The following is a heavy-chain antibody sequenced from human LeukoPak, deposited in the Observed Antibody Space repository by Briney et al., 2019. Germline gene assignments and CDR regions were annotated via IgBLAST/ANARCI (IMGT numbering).Heavy chain of an antibody. Sequence: GGSLRLSCAASGFTFDDYAMHWVRQAPGKGLEWVSGISWNSGSIGYADSVKGRFTISRDNAKNSLYLQMNSLRAEDTALYYCAKDIKLEYYYDSSGQSGAFDIWGQGTMVTVSS. J-gene: IGHJ3*02. CDR1: GFTFDDYA. CDR3: AKDIKLEYYYDSSGQSGAFDI. CDR2: ISWNSGSI. V-gene: IGHV3-9*01. D-gene: IGHD3-22*01.